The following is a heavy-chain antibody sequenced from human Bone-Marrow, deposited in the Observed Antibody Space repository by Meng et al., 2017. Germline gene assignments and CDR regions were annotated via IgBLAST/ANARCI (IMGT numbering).Heavy chain of an antibody. CDR3: EAGYYFLEY. J-gene: IGHJ4*02. Sequence: QLQLQESGSGLVKPSQTLSLTCGVSGGSISSGGFSWTWIRQPPGKGLEWLGYIYHTGNTYYDPSLKSRVTMSVDRPKRQFSLKLSSVTAADTAVYYCEAGYYFLEYWGQGVLVTVSS. CDR1: GGSISSGGFS. CDR2: IYHTGNT. V-gene: IGHV4-30-2*01. D-gene: IGHD3-22*01.